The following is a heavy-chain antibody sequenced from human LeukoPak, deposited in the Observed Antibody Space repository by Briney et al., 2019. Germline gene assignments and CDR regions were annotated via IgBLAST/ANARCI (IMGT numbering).Heavy chain of an antibody. CDR3: ARPSRGYSYGYSY. Sequence: MSSETLSLTCTVSGGSISSYYWSWIRQPPGKGLEWIGYIYYSGSTNYNPSLKSRVTISVDTSKNQFSLKLSSVTAADTAVYYCARPSRGYSYGYSYWGQGTLVTVSS. CDR2: IYYSGST. V-gene: IGHV4-59*12. D-gene: IGHD5-18*01. J-gene: IGHJ4*02. CDR1: GGSISSYY.